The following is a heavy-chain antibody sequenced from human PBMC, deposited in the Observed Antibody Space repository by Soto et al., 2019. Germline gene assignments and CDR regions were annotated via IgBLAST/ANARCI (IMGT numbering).Heavy chain of an antibody. Sequence: GASVKVSCKASGYTFTSYAIHWVRQAPGQRLEWMGWISAYNGNTNYAQKLQGRVTMTTDTSTSTAYMELRSLRSDDTAVYYCARVRIGPGWFDPWGQGTLVTVSS. CDR1: GYTFTSYA. CDR3: ARVRIGPGWFDP. D-gene: IGHD2-21*01. V-gene: IGHV1-18*01. CDR2: ISAYNGNT. J-gene: IGHJ5*02.